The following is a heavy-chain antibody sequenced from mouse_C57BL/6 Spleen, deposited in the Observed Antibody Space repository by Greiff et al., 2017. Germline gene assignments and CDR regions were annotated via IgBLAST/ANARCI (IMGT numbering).Heavy chain of an antibody. J-gene: IGHJ3*01. CDR3: ARGTGTAWFAY. CDR1: GFTFTDYY. Sequence: VQLKESGGGLVQPGGSLSLSCAASGFTFTDYYMSWVRQPPGKALEWLGFIRNKANGYTTEYSASVKGRFTISRDNSQSILYLQMNALRAEDSATYYCARGTGTAWFAYWGQGTLVTVSA. V-gene: IGHV7-3*01. CDR2: IRNKANGYTT. D-gene: IGHD4-1*01.